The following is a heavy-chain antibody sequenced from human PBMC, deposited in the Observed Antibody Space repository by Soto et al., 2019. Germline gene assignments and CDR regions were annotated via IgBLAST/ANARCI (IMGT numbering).Heavy chain of an antibody. J-gene: IGHJ4*02. D-gene: IGHD6-19*01. CDR2: ISGSNGDT. CDR1: GYTFINYG. V-gene: IGHV1-18*01. CDR3: GRGGLAVSGTYEY. Sequence: VQLVQSGAEVKESGASVKVSCKASGYTFINYGVAWVRRAPGQGPEWMGWISGSNGDTKYAQNLQNRVSLTTDTSTNTAYMELRSLRPDDPAIYFCGRGGLAVSGTYEYWGQGTLVTVSS.